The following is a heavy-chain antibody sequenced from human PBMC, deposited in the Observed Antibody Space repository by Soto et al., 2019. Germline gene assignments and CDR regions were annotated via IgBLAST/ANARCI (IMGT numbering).Heavy chain of an antibody. CDR1: GGSISSSNW. Sequence: SETLSLTCAVSGGSISSSNWWSWVRQPPGKGLEWIGEIYHSGSTYYNPSLKSRVTISVDTSKNQFSLKLSSVTAADTAVYYCARALYYYDSSGYPTDYFDYWGQGTLVTVSS. CDR2: IYHSGST. CDR3: ARALYYYDSSGYPTDYFDY. D-gene: IGHD3-22*01. J-gene: IGHJ4*02. V-gene: IGHV4-4*02.